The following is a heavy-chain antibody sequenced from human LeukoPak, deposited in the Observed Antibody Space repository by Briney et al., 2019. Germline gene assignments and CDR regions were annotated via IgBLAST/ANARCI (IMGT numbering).Heavy chain of an antibody. J-gene: IGHJ4*02. CDR1: GYAFTNYA. D-gene: IGHD3-22*01. CDR3: ARDYYDSSGKTGSDY. Sequence: ASVKVSCKASGYAFTNYAISWVRQAPGQGLKWMGWISAYNGNTNYAQKLQGRVTMTTDTSTSTAYMELRSLRSDDTAVYYCARDYYDSSGKTGSDYWGQGTLVTVSS. V-gene: IGHV1-18*01. CDR2: ISAYNGNT.